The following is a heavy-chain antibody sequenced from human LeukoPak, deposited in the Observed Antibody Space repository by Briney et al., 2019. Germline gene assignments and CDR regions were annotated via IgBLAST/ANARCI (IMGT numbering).Heavy chain of an antibody. D-gene: IGHD5-24*01. CDR2: VYNSGST. J-gene: IGHJ4*02. Sequence: SETLSLTCTVSSGSIRSCDYYWSWIRQPPGKGLEWIGYVYNSGSTNYNPSLKSRVTIPIETSKNQFSLKLSSVTAADTAMYYCARGGDAYYFHYWGQGTLVTVSS. CDR3: ARGGDAYYFHY. V-gene: IGHV4-61*08. CDR1: SGSIRSCDYY.